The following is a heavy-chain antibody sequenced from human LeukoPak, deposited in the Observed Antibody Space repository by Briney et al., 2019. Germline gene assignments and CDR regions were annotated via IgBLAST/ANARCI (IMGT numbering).Heavy chain of an antibody. J-gene: IGHJ2*01. Sequence: PSETLSLTCTVSGGSISSYYWSWIRQPPGKGLEWIGYIYYSGSTNYNPSLKSRVTISVDASKNQFSLKLSSVTAADTAVYYCARDLTIFGVVEYFDLWGRGTLVTVSS. V-gene: IGHV4-59*01. CDR1: GGSISSYY. D-gene: IGHD3-3*01. CDR3: ARDLTIFGVVEYFDL. CDR2: IYYSGST.